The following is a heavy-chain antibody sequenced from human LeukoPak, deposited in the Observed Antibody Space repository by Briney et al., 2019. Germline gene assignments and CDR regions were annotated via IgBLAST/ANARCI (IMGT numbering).Heavy chain of an antibody. CDR1: GGSITSSSSY. V-gene: IGHV4-39*01. Sequence: SETLSLTCTVSGGSITSSSSYWGWIRQPPGKGLEWIGSVYYSGSTYYNPSLRSRVTISVDTSKNQFSLKLSSVTAADTAVYYCARHGRSGGFYTWFDPWGQGSLVTVSS. D-gene: IGHD1-26*01. J-gene: IGHJ5*02. CDR3: ARHGRSGGFYTWFDP. CDR2: VYYSGST.